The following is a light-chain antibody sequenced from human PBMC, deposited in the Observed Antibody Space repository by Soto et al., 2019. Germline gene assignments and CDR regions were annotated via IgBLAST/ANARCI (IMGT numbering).Light chain of an antibody. CDR1: SSNIGSNT. CDR2: SYN. Sequence: QSVLTQPPSASGTPGQRVTISCSGSSSNIGSNTVNWYQQLPGTAPKLLIYSYNQRPSGVPDRFSGSGSGTSASLAISGLQSEDEADYYCAVWDDSLNGVVFGGGTKLTVL. V-gene: IGLV1-44*01. CDR3: AVWDDSLNGVV. J-gene: IGLJ2*01.